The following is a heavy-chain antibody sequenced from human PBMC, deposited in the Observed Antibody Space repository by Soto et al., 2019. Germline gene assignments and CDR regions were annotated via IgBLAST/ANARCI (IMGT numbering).Heavy chain of an antibody. CDR2: INPNGGTT. V-gene: IGHV1-46*01. Sequence: ASVKVSCKASGYTFTNYYMHWVRQAPGQGLEWMGIINPNGGTTTYAQKFQGRITMTRDTSRSTVYMELSSLKSEDTAVFYCAISTADFDCWGQGTLVTVSS. D-gene: IGHD3-9*01. CDR1: GYTFTNYY. CDR3: AISTADFDC. J-gene: IGHJ4*02.